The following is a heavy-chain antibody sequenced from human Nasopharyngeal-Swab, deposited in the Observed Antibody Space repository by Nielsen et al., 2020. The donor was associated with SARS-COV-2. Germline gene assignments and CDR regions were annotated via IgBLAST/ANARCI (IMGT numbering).Heavy chain of an antibody. CDR1: GFTFDDYA. D-gene: IGHD3-9*01. V-gene: IGHV3-9*01. Sequence: GGSLRLSCAASGFTFDDYAMHWVRQAPGKGLEWVSGISWNSGSIGYVDSVRGRFTISRDNAKNSLSLVMTSLRADDTAVYYCAGGTGWLTDSWGQGTLVTVSS. J-gene: IGHJ4*02. CDR2: ISWNSGSI. CDR3: AGGTGWLTDS.